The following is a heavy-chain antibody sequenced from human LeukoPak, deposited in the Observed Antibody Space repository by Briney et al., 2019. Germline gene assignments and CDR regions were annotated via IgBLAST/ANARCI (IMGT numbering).Heavy chain of an antibody. CDR2: ISAYNGNT. V-gene: IGHV1-18*01. D-gene: IGHD3-22*01. CDR3: ARGDYYDSSKGDWHY. J-gene: IGHJ4*02. Sequence: ASVKVSCKASGYTFTSYGISWVRQAPGQGLEWMGWISAYNGNTNYAQKLQGRVTMTTDTSTSTAYMELRSLRSDDTAVYYCARGDYYDSSKGDWHYWGQGTLVTVSS. CDR1: GYTFTSYG.